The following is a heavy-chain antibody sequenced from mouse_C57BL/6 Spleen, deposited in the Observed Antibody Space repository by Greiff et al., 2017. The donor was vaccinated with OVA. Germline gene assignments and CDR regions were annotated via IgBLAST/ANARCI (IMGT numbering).Heavy chain of an antibody. CDR1: GFTFSSYT. V-gene: IGHV5-9*01. CDR3: ARQGATIVTGEVFDY. Sequence: EVMLVESGGGLVKPGGSLKLSCAASGFTFSSYTMSWVRQTPEKRLEWVATISGGGGNTYYPDSVKGRFTISRDNAKNTLYLQMSSLRSEDTALYYCARQGATIVTGEVFDYWGQGTTLTVSS. CDR2: ISGGGGNT. D-gene: IGHD2-5*01. J-gene: IGHJ2*01.